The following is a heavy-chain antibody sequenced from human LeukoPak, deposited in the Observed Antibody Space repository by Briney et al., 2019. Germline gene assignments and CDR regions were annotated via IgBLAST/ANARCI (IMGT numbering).Heavy chain of an antibody. CDR2: ISWNSGSI. Sequence: GGSLRLSCAASGFTFDDYAMHWVRQAPGKGLEWVSGISWNSGSIGYADSVKGRFTISRDNAKNSLYLQMNSLRAEDTALYYCAKGQGYDYYYGMDVWGQGTTVTVSS. D-gene: IGHD2-2*01. V-gene: IGHV3-9*01. J-gene: IGHJ6*02. CDR1: GFTFDDYA. CDR3: AKGQGYDYYYGMDV.